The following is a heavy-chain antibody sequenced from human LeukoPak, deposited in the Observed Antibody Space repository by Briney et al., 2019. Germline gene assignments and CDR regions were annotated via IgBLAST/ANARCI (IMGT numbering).Heavy chain of an antibody. V-gene: IGHV3-23*01. Sequence: PGGSLRLSCAASGFTFSSYAMSWVRQAPGKGLEWVSAISGSGGSTYYADSVEGRFTISRDNSKNMLYLQMNSLRAEDTAVYHCAKDPTSGEQWLVAAFDIWGQGTMVTVSS. CDR3: AKDPTSGEQWLVAAFDI. J-gene: IGHJ3*02. CDR1: GFTFSSYA. CDR2: ISGSGGST. D-gene: IGHD6-19*01.